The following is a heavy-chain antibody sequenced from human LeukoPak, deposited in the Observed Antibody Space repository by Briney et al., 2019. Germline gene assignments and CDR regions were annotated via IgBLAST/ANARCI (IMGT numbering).Heavy chain of an antibody. D-gene: IGHD5-18*01. Sequence: ETLSLTCAVYGETFIHNFWTWVRQPPGKGLEWVSVIYSDGSTYYADSVKGRFTISRDNSKNTVYLQMNRLRVEDTAVYSCMDTAVGWGQGTLVTVSS. CDR2: IYSDGST. CDR1: GETFIHNF. J-gene: IGHJ4*02. CDR3: MDTAVG. V-gene: IGHV3-66*02.